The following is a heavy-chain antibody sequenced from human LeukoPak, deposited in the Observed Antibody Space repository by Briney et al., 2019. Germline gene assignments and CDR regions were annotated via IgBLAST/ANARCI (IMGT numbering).Heavy chain of an antibody. CDR3: RYYGSGSYYTLDY. V-gene: IGHV3-23*01. CDR1: GFTFSAHA. CDR2: ISGSGGGT. J-gene: IGHJ4*02. Sequence: PGGSLRLSCAASGFTFSAHAMNWVRQAPGKGLEWVSGISGSGGGTFYADSVKGRFTISRDNSKNTLYLQMNSLRAEDTAVYYCRYYGSGSYYTLDYWGQGTLVTVSS. D-gene: IGHD3-10*01.